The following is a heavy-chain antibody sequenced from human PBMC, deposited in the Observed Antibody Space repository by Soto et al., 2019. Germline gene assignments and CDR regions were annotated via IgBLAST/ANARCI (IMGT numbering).Heavy chain of an antibody. CDR3: TRSVGGLNDALDL. D-gene: IGHD1-26*01. J-gene: IGHJ3*01. Sequence: GALRLSCAASGFTFSDYYMDWARQAAGKGLEWVGRIRKTTYTTEYAPSVKGRFTISRDDSKSSMYLQMNSLRTEDTAVYYCTRSVGGLNDALDLWGQGKMVTVSS. CDR2: IRKTTYTT. V-gene: IGHV3-72*01. CDR1: GFTFSDYY.